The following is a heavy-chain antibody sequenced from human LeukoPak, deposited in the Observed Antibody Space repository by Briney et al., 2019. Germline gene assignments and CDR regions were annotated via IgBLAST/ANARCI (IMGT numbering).Heavy chain of an antibody. D-gene: IGHD4-17*01. CDR1: GGSISGYY. Sequence: SETLSLTCTVSGGSISGYYWSWIRQPPGKGLEWSGYISYSGNTNYNPSLKSRVTISVDTSKNQFSLKLSSVTAADTAVYYCARGASRGVTTFDYWGQGTLVTVSS. V-gene: IGHV4-59*01. CDR3: ARGASRGVTTFDY. CDR2: ISYSGNT. J-gene: IGHJ4*02.